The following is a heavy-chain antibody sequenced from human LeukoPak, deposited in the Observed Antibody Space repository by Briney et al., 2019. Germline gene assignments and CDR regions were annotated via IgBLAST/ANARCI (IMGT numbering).Heavy chain of an antibody. V-gene: IGHV4-4*09. CDR1: GGSISSYY. CDR2: IYTSGST. J-gene: IGHJ3*02. CDR3: ASGGTLLPTSIRYLGEVAFDI. D-gene: IGHD3-9*01. Sequence: SETLSLTCTVSGGSISSYYWSWIRQPPGKGLEWIGYIYTSGSTNYNPSLKSRVTISVDTSKNQFSLKLSSVTAADTAVYYCASGGTLLPTSIRYLGEVAFDIWGQGTMVTVSS.